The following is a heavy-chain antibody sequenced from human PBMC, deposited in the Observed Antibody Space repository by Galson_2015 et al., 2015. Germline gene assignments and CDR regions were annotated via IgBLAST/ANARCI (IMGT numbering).Heavy chain of an antibody. V-gene: IGHV3-9*01. CDR3: VKDRKIVGATDGFDI. D-gene: IGHD1-26*01. CDR1: GFTFDDYA. J-gene: IGHJ3*02. CDR2: ISWNSGSI. Sequence: SLRLSCEASGFTFDDYAMHWVRQAPGKDLEWVSGISWNSGSIAYGDYVKGRFTISRDNAKNSLYLQMNSLRAEDTALYYCVKDRKIVGATDGFDIWGQGTMVTVSS.